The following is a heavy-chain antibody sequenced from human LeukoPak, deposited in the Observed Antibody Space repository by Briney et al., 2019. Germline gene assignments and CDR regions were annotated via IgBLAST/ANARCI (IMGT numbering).Heavy chain of an antibody. J-gene: IGHJ3*02. CDR3: ARGGYGDYANVFDI. Sequence: PSETLSLTCTVSGGSISSSSYYWGWIRQPPGNGLEWIGSIYYSGSTYFNPSLKSRVTISVDTSKNQFSLKLSSVTAADTAVYYCARGGYGDYANVFDIWGQGTMVTVSS. CDR2: IYYSGST. V-gene: IGHV4-39*01. D-gene: IGHD4-17*01. CDR1: GGSISSSSYY.